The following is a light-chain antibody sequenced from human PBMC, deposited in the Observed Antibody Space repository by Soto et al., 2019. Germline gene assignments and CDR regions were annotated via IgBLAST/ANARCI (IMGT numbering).Light chain of an antibody. Sequence: EIVMTQSPATLSVSPGERATLSCRASQSVSSNLAWYQQKPGQAPRLLIYGASTRATGIPSRVSGSGSGTEFTLTISSLQSEDFAVYYCQQYNNWHPLYTFGQGTKLEIK. CDR1: QSVSSN. CDR2: GAS. V-gene: IGKV3-15*01. J-gene: IGKJ2*01. CDR3: QQYNNWHPLYT.